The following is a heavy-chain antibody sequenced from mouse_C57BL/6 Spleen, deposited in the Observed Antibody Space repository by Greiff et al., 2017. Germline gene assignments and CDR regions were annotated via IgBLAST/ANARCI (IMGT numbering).Heavy chain of an antibody. V-gene: IGHV1-81*01. Sequence: VQVVESGAELARPGASVKLSCKASGYTFTSYGISWVKQRTGQGLEWIGEIYPRSGNTYYNEKFKGKATLTADKSSSTAYMELCSLTSEDSAVYFCARSLVITTVVATYDDYWGQGTTLTVSS. D-gene: IGHD1-1*01. J-gene: IGHJ2*01. CDR2: IYPRSGNT. CDR3: ARSLVITTVVATYDDY. CDR1: GYTFTSYG.